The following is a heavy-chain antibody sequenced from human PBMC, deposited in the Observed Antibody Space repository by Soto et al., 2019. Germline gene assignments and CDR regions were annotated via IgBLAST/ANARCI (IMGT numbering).Heavy chain of an antibody. CDR2: IGTLGDT. V-gene: IGHV3-13*01. CDR3: VRGRSFDFASTSPPTFGP. J-gene: IGHJ5*02. D-gene: IGHD3-9*01. CDR1: GFILSTHD. Sequence: QLVASGGGLVQPGGSLRLSCVASGFILSTHDLHWVRDTPGEGLEWVSGIGTLGDTFYGASVKGRFTISRENAKNSLYLQMNSLTVGDTAVYYCVRGRSFDFASTSPPTFGPWGQGTLVTVSS.